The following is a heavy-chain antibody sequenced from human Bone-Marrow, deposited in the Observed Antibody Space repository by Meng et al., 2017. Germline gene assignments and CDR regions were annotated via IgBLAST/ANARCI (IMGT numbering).Heavy chain of an antibody. J-gene: IGHJ4*02. D-gene: IGHD6-19*01. CDR1: GFTFSSYS. CDR2: ISWNSGSI. V-gene: IGHV3-9*03. CDR3: VSSSGWYGYFDY. Sequence: GGSLRLSCAASGFTFSSYSMNWVRQAPGKGLEWVSGISWNSGSIGYADSVKGRFTISRDNAKNSLYLQMNSLRAEDMALYYCVSSSGWYGYFDYWGQGTLVTVSS.